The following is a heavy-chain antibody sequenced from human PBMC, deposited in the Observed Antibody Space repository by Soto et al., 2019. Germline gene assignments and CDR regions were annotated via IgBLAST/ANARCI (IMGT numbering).Heavy chain of an antibody. J-gene: IGHJ4*02. CDR1: GGTFSSYA. V-gene: IGHV1-69*01. CDR2: IIPIFGTA. Sequence: QVQLVQSGAEVKKPGSSVKVSCKASGGTFSSYAISWVRQAPGQGLEWMGGIIPIFGTANYAQKFQGRVTITADESTSTAYMELSILRSEDTAVYYCARDRNRSYYDSSGYYYFDYWGQGTLVTVSS. D-gene: IGHD3-22*01. CDR3: ARDRNRSYYDSSGYYYFDY.